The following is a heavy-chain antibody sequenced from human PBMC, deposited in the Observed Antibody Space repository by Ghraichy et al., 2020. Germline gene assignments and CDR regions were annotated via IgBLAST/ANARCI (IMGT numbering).Heavy chain of an antibody. D-gene: IGHD6-25*01. CDR2: MSYSGST. Sequence: SETLSLTCSVSGGSISMSSYHWGWIRQPPGKGLEWIGSMSYSGSTYYNPSLTSRVTISVDTSKNQFSLKLSSVTAADTAVYYCARRTRPRGFDPWGQGTLVTVSS. CDR1: GGSISMSSYH. CDR3: ARRTRPRGFDP. J-gene: IGHJ5*02. V-gene: IGHV4-39*01.